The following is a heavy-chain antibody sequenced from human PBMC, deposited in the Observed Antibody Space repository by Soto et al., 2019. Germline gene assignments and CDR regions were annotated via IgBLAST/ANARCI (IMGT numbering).Heavy chain of an antibody. V-gene: IGHV3-23*01. CDR3: AKDWIKGGITMVRGVTNDY. J-gene: IGHJ4*02. Sequence: GGSLRLSCAASGFTFSSYAMSWVRQAPGKGLEWVSAISGSGGSTYYADSVKGRFTISRDNSKNTLYLQMNSLRAEDTAVYYCAKDWIKGGITMVRGVTNDYWGQGTMVTVSS. CDR1: GFTFSSYA. D-gene: IGHD3-10*01. CDR2: ISGSGGST.